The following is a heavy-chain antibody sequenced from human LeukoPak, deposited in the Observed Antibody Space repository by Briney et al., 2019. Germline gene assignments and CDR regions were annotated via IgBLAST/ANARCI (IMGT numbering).Heavy chain of an antibody. J-gene: IGHJ4*02. CDR1: GYTFTSYA. Sequence: GASVKVSCKASGYTFTSYAMHWVRQAPGQRLECMGWINTGNGNTKYSQKFQGRVTITRDTSASTVYMELSSLRSEDTAVYYCASGYRPGYAFDYWGQGTLVTVSS. V-gene: IGHV1-3*04. CDR3: ASGYRPGYAFDY. CDR2: INTGNGNT. D-gene: IGHD5-18*01.